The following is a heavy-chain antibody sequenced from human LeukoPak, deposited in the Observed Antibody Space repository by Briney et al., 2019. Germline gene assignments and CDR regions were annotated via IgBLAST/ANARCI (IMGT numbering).Heavy chain of an antibody. Sequence: PGGSLRLSCEASGFTFSGYGMHWVRQAPGKGLEWVAFIRYDARNKYYRDSVKGRFTVSRDNSKNTLYLQMNSLTIEDTAVYYCAKIFSLSSTAYYLADSGGQGTLVSVSS. D-gene: IGHD3-10*01. J-gene: IGHJ4*02. V-gene: IGHV3-30*02. CDR3: AKIFSLSSTAYYLADS. CDR2: IRYDARNK. CDR1: GFTFSGYG.